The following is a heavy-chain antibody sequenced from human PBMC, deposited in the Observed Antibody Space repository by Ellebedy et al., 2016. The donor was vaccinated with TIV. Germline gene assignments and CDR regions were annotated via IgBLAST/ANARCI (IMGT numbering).Heavy chain of an antibody. D-gene: IGHD3-10*01. CDR2: ISYDGSNN. CDR3: AKETRKEAYNDIDF. V-gene: IGHV3-30*01. Sequence: GESLKISCAASGFTFSSYAMHWVRQAPGKGLEWGAVISYDGSNNHYADSVKCRFTVSRDNSTSTLYLQMNSLRPDDSAVYYCAKETRKEAYNDIDFWGQGALVIVS. J-gene: IGHJ4*02. CDR1: GFTFSSYA.